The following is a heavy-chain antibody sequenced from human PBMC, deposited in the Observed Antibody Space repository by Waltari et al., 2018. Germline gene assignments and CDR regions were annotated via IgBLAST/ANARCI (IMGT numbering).Heavy chain of an antibody. CDR1: GYSFTSYW. CDR3: ARRGGIGWFDP. J-gene: IGHJ5*02. Sequence: EVQLVQSGAEVKKPGESLKISCKGSGYSFTSYWIGWVRQMPGKGLEWMGIIYPGDSFSRFRPSFQGQVPLSAHQSIRPAYLQWSSLKASDTAMYYCARRGGIGWFDPWGQGTLVTVSS. CDR2: IYPGDSFS. V-gene: IGHV5-51*01. D-gene: IGHD3-16*01.